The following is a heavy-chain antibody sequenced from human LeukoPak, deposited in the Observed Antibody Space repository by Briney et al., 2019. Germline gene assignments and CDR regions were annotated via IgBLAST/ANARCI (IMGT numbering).Heavy chain of an antibody. J-gene: IGHJ6*02. CDR3: ARAGYLGYYYYYGMDV. V-gene: IGHV4-59*01. D-gene: IGHD7-27*01. CDR2: IYYSGST. CDR1: GGSISSYY. Sequence: PSETLSLTCTVSGGSISSYYWSWLRQPPGKGLEGIGYIYYSGSTNYNPSLKSRVTISVDTSKNQFSLKLSSVTAADTGVYYCARAGYLGYYYYYGMDVWGQGTTVTVSS.